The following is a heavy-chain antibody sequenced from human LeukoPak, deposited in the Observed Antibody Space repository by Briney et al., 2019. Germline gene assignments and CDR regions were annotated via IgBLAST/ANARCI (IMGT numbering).Heavy chain of an antibody. Sequence: SETLSLTCTVSDYSISSGYYWGWIRQPPGKGLEWIGSIYHSGSTYYNPSLKSRVTISVDTSKNQFSLKLSSMTAADTAVYYCARSVLHYDSSGYYSDSWGQGTLVTVSS. J-gene: IGHJ4*02. CDR3: ARSVLHYDSSGYYSDS. D-gene: IGHD3-22*01. CDR2: IYHSGST. CDR1: DYSISSGYY. V-gene: IGHV4-38-2*02.